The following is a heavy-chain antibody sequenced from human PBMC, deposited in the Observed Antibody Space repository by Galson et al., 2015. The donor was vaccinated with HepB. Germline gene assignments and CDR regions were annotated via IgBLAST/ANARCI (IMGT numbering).Heavy chain of an antibody. D-gene: IGHD3-22*01. Sequence: SLTCTVSGGSISSSSYYWGWIRQPPGKGLEWIGSIYYSGSTYYNPSLKSRVTISVDTSKNQFSLKLSSVTAADTAVYYCAGTPYYYDSSGYYYEYFQHWGQGTLVTVAP. V-gene: IGHV4-39*07. CDR2: IYYSGST. J-gene: IGHJ1*01. CDR1: GGSISSSSYY. CDR3: AGTPYYYDSSGYYYEYFQH.